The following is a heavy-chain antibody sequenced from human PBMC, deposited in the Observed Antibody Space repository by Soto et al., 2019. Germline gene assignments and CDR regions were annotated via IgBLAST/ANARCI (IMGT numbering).Heavy chain of an antibody. V-gene: IGHV4-30-2*01. CDR1: GGSISSGGYS. CDR2: IYHSGST. Sequence: QLQLQESGSGLVKPSQTLSLTCAVSGGSISSGGYSRSWIRQPPGKGLEWIGYIYHSGSTYYNPSLKSRVTISVDRSKNQFSLKRSSVTAADTAVYYCARGWRSSSYDYFDYWGQGTLVTVSS. J-gene: IGHJ4*02. D-gene: IGHD6-6*01. CDR3: ARGWRSSSYDYFDY.